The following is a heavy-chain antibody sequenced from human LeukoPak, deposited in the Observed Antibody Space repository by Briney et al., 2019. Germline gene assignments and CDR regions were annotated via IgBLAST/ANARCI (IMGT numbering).Heavy chain of an antibody. Sequence: ATVKVSCKASGGTFSSYAISWVRQAPGQGLEWMGGIIPIFGTANYAQKFQGRVTITADKSTSTAYMELSSLRSEDTAVYYCARLRGGPGGERTDYWGQGTLVTVSS. V-gene: IGHV1-69*06. CDR1: GGTFSSYA. CDR3: ARLRGGPGGERTDY. D-gene: IGHD1-14*01. J-gene: IGHJ4*02. CDR2: IIPIFGTA.